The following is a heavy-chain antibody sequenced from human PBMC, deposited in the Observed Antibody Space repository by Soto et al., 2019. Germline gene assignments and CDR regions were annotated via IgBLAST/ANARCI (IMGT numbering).Heavy chain of an antibody. CDR2: TYYRSKWYN. V-gene: IGHV6-1*01. CDR3: ARDRGITGTTALYYYYYYGMDV. J-gene: IGHJ6*02. CDR1: GDSVSSNSAA. Sequence: SQTLSLTCAISGDSVSSNSAAWNWIRQSPSRGLEWLGRTYYRSKWYNDYAVSVKSRITINPDTSKNQFSLQLNSVTPEDTAVYYCARDRGITGTTALYYYYYYGMDVWGQGTTVTVSS. D-gene: IGHD1-7*01.